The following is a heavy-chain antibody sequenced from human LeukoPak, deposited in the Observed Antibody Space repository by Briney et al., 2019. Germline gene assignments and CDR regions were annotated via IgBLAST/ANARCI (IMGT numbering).Heavy chain of an antibody. CDR1: GGTFSSYA. V-gene: IGHV1-69*13. Sequence: ASVKVSCKASGGTFSSYAISWVRQAPGQGLEWMGGLIPIFGTSNYAQKFQGRVTITADESTSTAYMELSSLRSEDTAVYYCARGQLLWFGELLAYYYYGMDVWGQGTTVTVSS. D-gene: IGHD3-10*01. J-gene: IGHJ6*02. CDR3: ARGQLLWFGELLAYYYYGMDV. CDR2: LIPIFGTS.